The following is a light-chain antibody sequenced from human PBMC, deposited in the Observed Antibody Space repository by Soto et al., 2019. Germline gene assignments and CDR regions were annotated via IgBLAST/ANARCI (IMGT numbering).Light chain of an antibody. J-gene: IGKJ2*01. CDR2: GAS. CDR3: HQYDNWLPYT. V-gene: IGKV3-15*01. Sequence: EIVMTQSPATLSLSPGERATLSCRASQSVSRNLAWYQQKPGQAPRLLIYGASTRATGIPTRFNGSRSGTEFTLTISSLQSEDCALYYCHQYDNWLPYTFGQGTRLEIK. CDR1: QSVSRN.